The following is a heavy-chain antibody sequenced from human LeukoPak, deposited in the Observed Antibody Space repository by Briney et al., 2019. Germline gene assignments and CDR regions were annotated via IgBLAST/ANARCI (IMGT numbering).Heavy chain of an antibody. J-gene: IGHJ4*02. D-gene: IGHD2-15*01. Sequence: SGGSLRLSCAASGFTFSNAWMSWVRQAPGKGLEWVGRIKSKTDGCTTDYAAPVKGRFTISRDDSKNTLYLQMNSLKTEDTAVYYCTTVTRRYCSGGSCYEYYFDYWGQGTLVTVSS. CDR1: GFTFSNAW. V-gene: IGHV3-15*01. CDR2: IKSKTDGCTT. CDR3: TTVTRRYCSGGSCYEYYFDY.